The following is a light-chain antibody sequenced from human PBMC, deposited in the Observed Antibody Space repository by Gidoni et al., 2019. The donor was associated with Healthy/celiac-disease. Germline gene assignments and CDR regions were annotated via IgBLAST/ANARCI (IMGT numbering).Light chain of an antibody. CDR1: QSISSW. V-gene: IGKV1-5*03. J-gene: IGKJ5*01. CDR3: QQYNSYSIT. Sequence: DIQMTQSPSTRSASVGDRVTITCRASQSISSWLAWYQQKPGKAPKLLIYKASSLESGVPSRVSGSGSGKEFTLTISSLQPDDFATYYCQQYNSYSITFGQGTRLEIK. CDR2: KAS.